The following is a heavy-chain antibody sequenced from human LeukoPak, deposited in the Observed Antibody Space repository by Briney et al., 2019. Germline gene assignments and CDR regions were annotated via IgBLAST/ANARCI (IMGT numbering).Heavy chain of an antibody. CDR3: ARKKPGIAVCFDY. J-gene: IGHJ4*02. CDR1: GFTFSSYA. V-gene: IGHV3-30-3*01. CDR2: ISYDGSNK. Sequence: GGSLRLSCAASGFTFSSYAMHWVRQAPGKGLEWVAVISYDGSNKYYADSVKGRFTISRDNSKNTLYLQMNSLRAEDTAVYYCARKKPGIAVCFDYWGQGTLVTVSS. D-gene: IGHD6-19*01.